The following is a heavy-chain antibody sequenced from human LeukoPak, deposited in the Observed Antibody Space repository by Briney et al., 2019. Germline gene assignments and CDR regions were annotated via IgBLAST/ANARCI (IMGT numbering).Heavy chain of an antibody. CDR1: GFTFSSYS. J-gene: IGHJ3*02. D-gene: IGHD4-17*01. V-gene: IGHV3-21*01. CDR3: ARAQDGDYDIGAFDI. CDR2: ISSSSSYI. Sequence: PGGSLRLSCAASGFTFSSYSMNWVRQAPGKGLEWVSSISSSSSYIYYADSVKGRFTISRDNAKNSLYLQMNSLRAEDTAVYYCARAQDGDYDIGAFDIWGQGTMVTVSS.